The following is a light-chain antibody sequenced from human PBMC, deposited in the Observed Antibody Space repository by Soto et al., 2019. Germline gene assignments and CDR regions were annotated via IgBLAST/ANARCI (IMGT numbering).Light chain of an antibody. J-gene: IGKJ2*01. CDR3: QQYNSYSPFT. Sequence: DIQMTQSPSTLSASVGDRVTITCRASQSVSSSLAWYQQKPGKAPRLLIYRTSTLENGVPSRFSGSGSGTEFPLTISSLRPDDFATYYCQQYNSYSPFTFGQGTKLEI. CDR1: QSVSSS. V-gene: IGKV1-5*03. CDR2: RTS.